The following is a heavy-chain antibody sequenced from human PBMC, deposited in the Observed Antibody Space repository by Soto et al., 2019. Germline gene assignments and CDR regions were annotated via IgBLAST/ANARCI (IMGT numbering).Heavy chain of an antibody. CDR3: AREIPGYSSSWYHTFDY. CDR2: ISYDGSNK. V-gene: IGHV3-30-3*01. CDR1: GFTFSSYA. Sequence: LRLSCAASGFTFSSYAMHWVRQAPFKGLEWVAVISYDGSNKYYADSVKGRFTISRDNSKNTLYLQMNSLRAEDTAVYYCAREIPGYSSSWYHTFDYWGQGTLVTVSS. D-gene: IGHD6-13*01. J-gene: IGHJ4*02.